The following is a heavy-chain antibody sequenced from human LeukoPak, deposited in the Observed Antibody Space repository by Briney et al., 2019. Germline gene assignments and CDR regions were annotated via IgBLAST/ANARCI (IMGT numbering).Heavy chain of an antibody. Sequence: GGSLRLSCAASGFTFNTYPMHWVPEAPRKGLEGVALIEDDGAKTNYEDSVRGRFTISRDNSRSTVYPQMNSLKPDDTAVYYCATQTITLVVVIRPFDYWGQGALVTVSS. CDR3: ATQTITLVVVIRPFDY. J-gene: IGHJ4*02. CDR2: IEDDGAKT. CDR1: GFTFNTYP. V-gene: IGHV3-30*02. D-gene: IGHD3-22*01.